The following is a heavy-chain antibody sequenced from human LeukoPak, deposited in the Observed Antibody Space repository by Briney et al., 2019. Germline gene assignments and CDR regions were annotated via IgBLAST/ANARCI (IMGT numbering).Heavy chain of an antibody. J-gene: IGHJ4*02. Sequence: GRSLRLSCAASGFTFSTYGMHWVRQAPGKGLEWVALISYDRSDKYYADSVKGRFTISRDNSKNTLYLQMDSLKAEDTAVYYCAKASLGSYGPKYYFDFWGQGTLVAVSS. V-gene: IGHV3-30*18. CDR3: AKASLGSYGPKYYFDF. D-gene: IGHD5-18*01. CDR2: ISYDRSDK. CDR1: GFTFSTYG.